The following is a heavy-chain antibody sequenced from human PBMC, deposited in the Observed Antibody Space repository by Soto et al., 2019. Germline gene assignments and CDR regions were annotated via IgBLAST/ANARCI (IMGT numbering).Heavy chain of an antibody. V-gene: IGHV3-74*03. CDR2: VNNDGTDT. CDR1: GFTFSNYW. D-gene: IGHD6-13*01. Sequence: EVQLVESGGGLVQPGGSLRLSCAASGFTFSNYWMYWVRQAPGKGLVWVSRVNNDGTDTTHPDSGKGRFTISRDNAENTLYLKMTSLRAEDTAVYYCARGGLQHALDVWGQGSTVTVSS. CDR3: ARGGLQHALDV. J-gene: IGHJ6*02.